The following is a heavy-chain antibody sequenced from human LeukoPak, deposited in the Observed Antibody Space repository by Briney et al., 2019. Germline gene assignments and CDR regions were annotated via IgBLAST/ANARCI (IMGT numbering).Heavy chain of an antibody. CDR2: INNEGSST. D-gene: IGHD6-6*01. V-gene: IGHV3-74*03. CDR3: ASVRRANAFDI. J-gene: IGHJ3*02. Sequence: QSGGSLRLSCAASGFTFSSYWMHWVRQAPGKGVVWVSRINNEGSSTTYADSVKGRFTISRDNAKNTLYLQMNSLSAEDTAMYYCASVRRANAFDIWGQGTMVTVSS. CDR1: GFTFSSYW.